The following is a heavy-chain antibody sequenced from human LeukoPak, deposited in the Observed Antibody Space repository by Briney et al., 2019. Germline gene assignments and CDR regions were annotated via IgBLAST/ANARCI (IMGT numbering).Heavy chain of an antibody. Sequence: PSETLSLTCAFSVGPISSYYGNWIRQPPGKGLEWIGYIYYSGSTNYNPSLKSRVTISVDTSKNQFSLKVSSVTAADTAVYYCARHGTTGTNLNWFDPWGQGTLVTVSS. J-gene: IGHJ5*02. CDR3: ARHGTTGTNLNWFDP. V-gene: IGHV4-59*01. D-gene: IGHD1-1*01. CDR1: VGPISSYY. CDR2: IYYSGST.